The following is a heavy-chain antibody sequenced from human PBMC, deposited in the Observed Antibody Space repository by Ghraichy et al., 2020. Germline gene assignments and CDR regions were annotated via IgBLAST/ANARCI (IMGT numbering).Heavy chain of an antibody. J-gene: IGHJ4*02. D-gene: IGHD5-18*01. CDR2: IYYSGST. V-gene: IGHV4-59*01. CDR1: GGSISSYY. CDR3: ASMGYSYGYFAY. Sequence: SETLSLTCTVSGGSISSYYWSWIRQPPGKGLKWIGYIYYSGSTNYNPSLKSRVTISVDTSKNQFSLKLSSVTAADTAVYYCASMGYSYGYFAYWGQGTLVTVSS.